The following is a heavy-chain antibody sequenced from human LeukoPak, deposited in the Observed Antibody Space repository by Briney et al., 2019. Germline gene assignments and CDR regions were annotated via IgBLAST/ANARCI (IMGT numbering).Heavy chain of an antibody. Sequence: EASVKVSCKASGGTFSSYTISWVRQAPGQGLEWMGRIIPIPGIANYAQKFQGRATITADKSTSTAYMELSSLRSEDTAVYYCARGFILEWLWHRGSDAFDIWGQGTMVTVSS. CDR2: IIPIPGIA. CDR3: ARGFILEWLWHRGSDAFDI. D-gene: IGHD3-3*01. V-gene: IGHV1-69*02. J-gene: IGHJ3*02. CDR1: GGTFSSYT.